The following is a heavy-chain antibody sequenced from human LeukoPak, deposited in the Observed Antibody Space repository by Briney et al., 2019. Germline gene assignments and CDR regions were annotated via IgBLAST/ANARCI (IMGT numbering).Heavy chain of an antibody. CDR3: ARAIAAAGYYYYGMDV. CDR2: INPNSGGT. CDR1: GYTFTGYY. D-gene: IGHD6-13*01. V-gene: IGHV1-2*02. Sequence: APVKVSCKASGYTFTGYYMHWVRQAPGQGLEWMGWINPNSGGTNYAQKFQGRVTMTRDTSISTAYMELSRLRSDDTAVYYCARAIAAAGYYYYGMDVWGQGTTVTVSS. J-gene: IGHJ6*02.